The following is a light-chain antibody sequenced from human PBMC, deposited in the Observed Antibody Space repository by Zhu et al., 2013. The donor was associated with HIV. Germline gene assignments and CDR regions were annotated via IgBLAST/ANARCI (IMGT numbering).Light chain of an antibody. J-gene: IGKJ2*01. CDR3: HQYGNSPPT. Sequence: EIVLTQSPATLSLSPGERATLSCRASQSVSSYLAWYQQKPGQAPRLLVYGASSRATGIPDRISGSGSGTDFTLTISRLEPEDSAVYYCHQYGNSPPTFGQGTKLQIK. CDR2: GAS. V-gene: IGKV3-20*01. CDR1: QSVSSY.